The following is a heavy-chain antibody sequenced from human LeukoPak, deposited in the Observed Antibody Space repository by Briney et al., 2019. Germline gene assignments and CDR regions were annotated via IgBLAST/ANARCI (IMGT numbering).Heavy chain of an antibody. V-gene: IGHV4-4*02. CDR2: IFHIGVT. Sequence: SETLSLTCAVSGGSISSDHWWSWVRQPPGKSLEWIGEIFHIGVTNYKPSLKSRVSMSVDNSRHQFSLNLRSVTAADTAVYYCARDMQQLGYYYYYGMDVWGQGTTVTVSS. CDR1: GGSISSDHW. J-gene: IGHJ6*02. D-gene: IGHD6-13*01. CDR3: ARDMQQLGYYYYYGMDV.